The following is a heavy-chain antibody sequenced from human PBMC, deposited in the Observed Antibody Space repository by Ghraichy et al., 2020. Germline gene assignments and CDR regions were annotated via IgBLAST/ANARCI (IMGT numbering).Heavy chain of an antibody. J-gene: IGHJ4*02. CDR3: ARLDYCSSTSCYIGSDY. Sequence: SQTLSLTCTVSGGSMISYYWSWIRQPPGKGLEWIGYIYYSGNTNYNPSLKSRVTISVDPSKNQFSLKLSSVTAADTAVYYCARLDYCSSTSCYIGSDYWGQGTLVTVSS. V-gene: IGHV4-59*08. CDR2: IYYSGNT. CDR1: GGSMISYY. D-gene: IGHD2-2*02.